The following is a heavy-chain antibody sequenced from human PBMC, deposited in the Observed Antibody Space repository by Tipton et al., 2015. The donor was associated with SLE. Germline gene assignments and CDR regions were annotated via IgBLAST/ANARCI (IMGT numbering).Heavy chain of an antibody. CDR2: INWNGGST. J-gene: IGHJ6*02. V-gene: IGHV3-20*04. CDR3: ARALVTYYYYGMDV. CDR1: GFTFRNFG. D-gene: IGHD3-10*01. Sequence: SLRLSCAASGFTFRNFGMHWVRQAPGKGLEWVSGINWNGGSTGYADSVKGRFTISRDNAKNSLYLQMNSLRAEDTALYYCARALVTYYYYGMDVWGQGTTVTVSS.